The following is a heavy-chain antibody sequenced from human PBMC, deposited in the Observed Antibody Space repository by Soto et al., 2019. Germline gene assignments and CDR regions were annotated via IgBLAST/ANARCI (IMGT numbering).Heavy chain of an antibody. CDR2: IIPIFGTA. J-gene: IGHJ3*02. Sequence: SVKVSCKASGGTFSSYAISWVRQAPGQGLEWMGGIIPIFGTANYAQKFQGRVTITADESTSTAYMELSSLRSEDTAVYYCARVSRYYYGPDAFDIWGQGTMVTVSS. D-gene: IGHD3-10*01. CDR3: ARVSRYYYGPDAFDI. V-gene: IGHV1-69*13. CDR1: GGTFSSYA.